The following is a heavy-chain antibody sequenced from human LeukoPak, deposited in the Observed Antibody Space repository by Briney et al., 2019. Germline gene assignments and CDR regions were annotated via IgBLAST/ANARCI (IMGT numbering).Heavy chain of an antibody. J-gene: IGHJ5*02. D-gene: IGHD6-19*01. CDR3: ARDRSSGWFDP. CDR1: GFTFSSYG. V-gene: IGHV3-30*19. Sequence: QPGGSLRLSCAASGFTFSSYGMHWVRQAPGKGLEWVAVISYDGSNKYYADSVKGRFTISRDNSKNTLYLQMNSLRAEDTAVYYCARDRSSGWFDPWGQGTLVTVSS. CDR2: ISYDGSNK.